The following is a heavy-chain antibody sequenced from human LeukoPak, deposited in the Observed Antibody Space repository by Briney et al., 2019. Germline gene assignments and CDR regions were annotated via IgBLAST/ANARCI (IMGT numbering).Heavy chain of an antibody. Sequence: ASVKVSCKTSGHTFSAYDINWVRQAAGQGLEWMGWMNPNSGDTVFAQKFQGRVTISTKISINTAYMELSRLTSEDTAIYYCAIALGELFFDYWGQGTPVTVSS. CDR2: MNPNSGDT. V-gene: IGHV1-8*03. J-gene: IGHJ4*02. CDR1: GHTFSAYD. D-gene: IGHD3-10*01. CDR3: AIALGELFFDY.